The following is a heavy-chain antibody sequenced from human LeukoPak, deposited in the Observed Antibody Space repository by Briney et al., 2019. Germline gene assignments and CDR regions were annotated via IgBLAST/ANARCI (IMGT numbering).Heavy chain of an antibody. D-gene: IGHD5-12*01. V-gene: IGHV4-59*08. CDR1: GVSISSHY. J-gene: IGHJ5*02. CDR3: ARHGYRFDP. Sequence: PSETLSLTCTVSGVSISSHYWSWIRQPPGKGLEWIAYISNSGSSNCNSSLRSRVTISRDTSKNQFSLKLSSVAAADTAVYYCARHGYRFDPWGQGTLVSVSS. CDR2: ISNSGSS.